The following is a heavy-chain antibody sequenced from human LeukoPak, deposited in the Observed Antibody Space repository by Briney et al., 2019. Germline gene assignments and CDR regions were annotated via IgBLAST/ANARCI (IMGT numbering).Heavy chain of an antibody. CDR2: INHSGST. CDR1: GGSFSGYY. D-gene: IGHD2-15*01. Sequence: SETLSLTCAVYGGSFSGYYWSWIRQPPGKGLEWIGEINHSGSTNYNPSLKSRVTISVDTSKNQFSLKLSSVTAAGTAVYYCARHTSTLGYCSGGSCSGKGYFDYWGQGTLVTVSS. V-gene: IGHV4-34*01. CDR3: ARHTSTLGYCSGGSCSGKGYFDY. J-gene: IGHJ4*02.